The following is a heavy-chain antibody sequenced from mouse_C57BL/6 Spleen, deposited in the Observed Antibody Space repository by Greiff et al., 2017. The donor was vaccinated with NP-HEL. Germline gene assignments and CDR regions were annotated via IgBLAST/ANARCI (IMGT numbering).Heavy chain of an antibody. CDR2: IHPSDSDT. J-gene: IGHJ3*01. CDR3: AAITTVVPFAY. CDR1: GYTFTSYW. V-gene: IGHV1-74*01. Sequence: VQLQQPGAELVKPGASVKVSCKASGYTFTSYWMHWVKQRPGQGLEWIGRIHPSDSDTNYNQKFKGKATLTVDKSSSTAYMQLSSLTSEDSAVYYCAAITTVVPFAYWGQGTLVTVSA. D-gene: IGHD1-1*01.